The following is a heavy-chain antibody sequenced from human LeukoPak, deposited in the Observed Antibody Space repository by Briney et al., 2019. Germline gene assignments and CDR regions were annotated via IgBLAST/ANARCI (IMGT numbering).Heavy chain of an antibody. CDR3: AIVVCFGELVAEYDY. CDR2: ISAYNGNT. Sequence: ASVKVSCKASGYTFTSYGISWVRQAPGQGLEWMGWISAYNGNTNYAQKLQGRVTMTTDTSTSTAYMELRSLRSDDTAVYYCAIVVCFGELVAEYDYWGPGTLGTVSS. J-gene: IGHJ4*02. V-gene: IGHV1-18*01. CDR1: GYTFTSYG. D-gene: IGHD3-10*01.